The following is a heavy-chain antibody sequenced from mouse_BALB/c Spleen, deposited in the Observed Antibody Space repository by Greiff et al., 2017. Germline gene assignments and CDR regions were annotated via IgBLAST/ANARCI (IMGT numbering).Heavy chain of an antibody. V-gene: IGHV3-8*02. CDR3: ARYYGKRHYAMDY. Sequence: VQLKESGPSLVKPSQTLSLTCSVTGDSITSGYWNWIRKFPGNKLEYMGYISYSGSTYYNPSLKSRISITRDTSKNQYYLQLNSVTTEDTATYYCARYYGKRHYAMDYWGQGTSVTVSS. D-gene: IGHD2-1*01. CDR1: GDSITSGY. CDR2: ISYSGST. J-gene: IGHJ4*01.